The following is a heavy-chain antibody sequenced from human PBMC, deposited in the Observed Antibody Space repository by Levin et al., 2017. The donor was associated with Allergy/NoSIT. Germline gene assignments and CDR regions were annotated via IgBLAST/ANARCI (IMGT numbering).Heavy chain of an antibody. CDR2: IYYSGST. J-gene: IGHJ6*02. V-gene: IGHV4-59*01. CDR3: ARDTPTDLSVSWGMDV. D-gene: IGHD5/OR15-5a*01. Sequence: SETLSLTCTVSGGSISSYYWSWIRQPPGKGLEWIGYIYYSGSTNYNPSLKSRVTISVDTSKNQFSLKLSSVTAADTAVYYCARDTPTDLSVSWGMDVWGQGTTVTVSS. CDR1: GGSISSYY.